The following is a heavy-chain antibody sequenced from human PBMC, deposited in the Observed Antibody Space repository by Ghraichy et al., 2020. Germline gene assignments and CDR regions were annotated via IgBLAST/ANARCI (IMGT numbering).Heavy chain of an antibody. CDR2: ISSSSSVI. J-gene: IGHJ4*02. D-gene: IGHD6-19*01. Sequence: GGSLRLSCAASGFTFSSYSMNWVRQAPGKGLEWVSYISSSSSVIYYAVSVKGRFTISRDNAKNLLYLQMNSLRAEDTAVYYCARYYSGWTHDFWGQGTLVTVPS. V-gene: IGHV3-48*01. CDR1: GFTFSSYS. CDR3: ARYYSGWTHDF.